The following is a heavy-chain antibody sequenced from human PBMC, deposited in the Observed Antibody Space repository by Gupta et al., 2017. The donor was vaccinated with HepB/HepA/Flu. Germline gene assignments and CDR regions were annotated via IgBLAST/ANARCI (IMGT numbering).Heavy chain of an antibody. J-gene: IGHJ6*03. V-gene: IGHV4-59*01. CDR1: GGSISSYY. CDR3: ARSTAYYDFWSGSSDYYYMDV. CDR2: IYYSGNT. D-gene: IGHD3-3*01. Sequence: QVQLQESGPGLVKPSETLSLTCTVSGGSISSYYWSWIRQPPGKGLEWIGYIYYSGNTNYNPSLKSRVTISVDTSKNQFSLKLSSVTAADTAVYYYARSTAYYDFWSGSSDYYYMDVWGKGTTVTVSS.